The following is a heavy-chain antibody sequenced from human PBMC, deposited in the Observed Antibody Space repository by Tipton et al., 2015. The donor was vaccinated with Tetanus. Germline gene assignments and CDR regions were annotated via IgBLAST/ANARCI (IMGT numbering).Heavy chain of an antibody. CDR2: IDYSGRT. Sequence: TLSLTCVVYGGSFGHYYWTWIRQPPGKGLEWIGYIDYSGRTDYNPSLKNRVNISLDTSKKQFSLKLRSVTAADTAVYFCARESYDFWSGYYSSSLDPWGQGTLVTVSS. V-gene: IGHV4-59*01. CDR1: GGSFGHYY. J-gene: IGHJ5*02. CDR3: ARESYDFWSGYYSSSLDP. D-gene: IGHD3-3*01.